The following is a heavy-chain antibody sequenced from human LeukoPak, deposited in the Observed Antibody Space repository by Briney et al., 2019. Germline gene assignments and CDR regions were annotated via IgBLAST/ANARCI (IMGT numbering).Heavy chain of an antibody. Sequence: PGGSLRLSCAASGFTFSSYSMNWVRQAPGKGLEWVSSISSSSSYIYYADSVKGRFTISRDNAKSSLYLQMNSLRAEDTAVYYCARALSTYIAALDYWGQGTLVTVSS. CDR1: GFTFSSYS. J-gene: IGHJ4*02. CDR2: ISSSSSYI. V-gene: IGHV3-21*01. D-gene: IGHD6-25*01. CDR3: ARALSTYIAALDY.